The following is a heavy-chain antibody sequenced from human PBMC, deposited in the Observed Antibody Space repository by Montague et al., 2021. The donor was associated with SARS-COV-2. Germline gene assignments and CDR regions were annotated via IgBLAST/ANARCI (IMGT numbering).Heavy chain of an antibody. Sequence: SETLSLTCAVYGGSFSGYYWSWIRQPPGKGLEWIGETNHSGSTNYNPSLKSRVTISVDTSKNQFSLKLGSVTAADTAAYYCARGSWHIVVVTAIRDGYYGMDVWGQGTTVTVSS. CDR3: ARGSWHIVVVTAIRDGYYGMDV. CDR2: TNHSGST. V-gene: IGHV4-34*01. J-gene: IGHJ6*02. CDR1: GGSFSGYY. D-gene: IGHD2-21*02.